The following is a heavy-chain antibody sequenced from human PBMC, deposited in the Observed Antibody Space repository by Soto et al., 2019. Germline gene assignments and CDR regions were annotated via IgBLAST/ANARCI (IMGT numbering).Heavy chain of an antibody. CDR3: ARINYYDSSGLPGENWFDP. Sequence: ASVKVSCKASGYTFTSYAMHWVRQAPGQRLEWMGWINAGNGNTKYSQKFQGRVTITRDTSASTAYMELSSLRSEDTAVYYCARINYYDSSGLPGENWFDPWGQGTLVTVSS. CDR2: INAGNGNT. J-gene: IGHJ5*02. D-gene: IGHD3-22*01. CDR1: GYTFTSYA. V-gene: IGHV1-3*01.